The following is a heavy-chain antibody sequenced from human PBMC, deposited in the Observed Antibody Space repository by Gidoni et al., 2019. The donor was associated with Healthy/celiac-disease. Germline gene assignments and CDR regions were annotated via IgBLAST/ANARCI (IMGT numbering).Heavy chain of an antibody. J-gene: IGHJ4*02. D-gene: IGHD3-22*01. CDR1: GYSFTSYW. V-gene: IGHV5-51*01. CDR3: ASGRYYDSSGYSYYFDY. Sequence: EVQLVQSGAEVKEPGVSLKISCKGSGYSFTSYWIGWVRQMPGKALQWMGIIYPGDSDTRYGPSFQGQVTISADKSISTAYLQWSSLNASDTAMYYCASGRYYDSSGYSYYFDYWGQRTLVTVSS. CDR2: IYPGDSDT.